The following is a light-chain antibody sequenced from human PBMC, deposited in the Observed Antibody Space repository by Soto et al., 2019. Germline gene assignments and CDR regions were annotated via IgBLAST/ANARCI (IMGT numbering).Light chain of an antibody. CDR2: GAS. Sequence: EIVLTQSPGTLSLSPGERATLSCRASEFIISNFLAWFQQKPGQAPRLLIYGASSRATGIPDRFSGSGSGTDFTLTISRLEPEDFAVYYCQQDGRSPLTFGPGTKVDIK. CDR1: EFIISNF. J-gene: IGKJ3*01. CDR3: QQDGRSPLT. V-gene: IGKV3-20*01.